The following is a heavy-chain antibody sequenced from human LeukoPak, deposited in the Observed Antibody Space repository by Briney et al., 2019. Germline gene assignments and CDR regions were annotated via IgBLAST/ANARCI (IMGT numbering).Heavy chain of an antibody. CDR1: GFTFSSYS. V-gene: IGHV3-21*01. Sequence: GGSLRLSCAASGFTFSSYSMNWVRQAPGKGLEWVSSISTSSSYTYYADSVKGRFTISRDNAKNSLYLQMNSLRAEDTAVYYCAREQPRTEAFDIWGQGTMVTVSS. J-gene: IGHJ3*02. D-gene: IGHD5-18*01. CDR2: ISTSSSYT. CDR3: AREQPRTEAFDI.